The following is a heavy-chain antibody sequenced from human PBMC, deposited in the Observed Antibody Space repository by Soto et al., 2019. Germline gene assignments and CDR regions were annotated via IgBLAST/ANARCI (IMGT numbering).Heavy chain of an antibody. J-gene: IGHJ4*02. D-gene: IGHD2-15*01. Sequence: EVQLLESGGGLVQPGGSLRLSCAASGFMISSYAMTWVRQAPGKGLEWVSSISDSGSSTYHADSVKGRFTISRDNSKNNLYLKMNSLRAEDTAVYYCAKGPTMGHCTGGNCYGDYWGQGTLVTVSS. CDR2: ISDSGSST. V-gene: IGHV3-23*01. CDR1: GFMISSYA. CDR3: AKGPTMGHCTGGNCYGDY.